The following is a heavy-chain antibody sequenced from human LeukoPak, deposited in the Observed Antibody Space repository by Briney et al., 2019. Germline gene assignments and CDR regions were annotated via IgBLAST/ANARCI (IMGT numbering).Heavy chain of an antibody. J-gene: IGHJ4*02. Sequence: SETLSLTCTVSGGSFSSSSYYWGWIRQPPGKGLEWIGNIYYSGNTYYNPSLKSRVTISVDTSKNQFSLKLSSVTAADTAVYYCARDSRGDPPFDYWGQGTLVTISS. CDR2: IYYSGNT. V-gene: IGHV4-39*07. CDR1: GGSFSSSSYY. D-gene: IGHD4-17*01. CDR3: ARDSRGDPPFDY.